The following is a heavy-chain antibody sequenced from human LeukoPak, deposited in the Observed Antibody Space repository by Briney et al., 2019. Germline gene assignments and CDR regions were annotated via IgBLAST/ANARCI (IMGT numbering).Heavy chain of an antibody. V-gene: IGHV4-38-2*02. CDR3: ASGARILSAFDI. Sequence: PSETLSLTCTVSGSSISSAYYWGWIRQPPGKGLEWIGNMYHSGNTYYNPSLKSRVTMSVDTSKNQFSLRLTSVTAADTAVYYCASGARILSAFDIWGQGTMVTVSS. D-gene: IGHD1-26*01. CDR1: GSSISSAYY. J-gene: IGHJ3*02. CDR2: MYHSGNT.